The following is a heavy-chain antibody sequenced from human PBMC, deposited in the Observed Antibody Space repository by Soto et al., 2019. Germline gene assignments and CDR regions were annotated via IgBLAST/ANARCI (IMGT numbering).Heavy chain of an antibody. V-gene: IGHV4-59*01. J-gene: IGHJ6*02. CDR3: ARYKSNYYYGMDV. CDR2: IYYSGIT. CDR1: GGSTSSYY. D-gene: IGHD1-20*01. Sequence: SETLSLTRTVSGGSTSSYYWSWIRQPPGKGLEWIGYIYYSGITNYNPSLKSRVTISVDTSKNQFSLKLSSVTAADTAVYYCARYKSNYYYGMDVWGQGTTVT.